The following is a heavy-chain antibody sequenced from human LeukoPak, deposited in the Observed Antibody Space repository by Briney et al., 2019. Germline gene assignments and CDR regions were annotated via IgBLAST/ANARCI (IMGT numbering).Heavy chain of an antibody. CDR2: TYPGNSET. D-gene: IGHD2-8*02. CDR3: TRGDIVLVSAVGAYNWFDS. J-gene: IGHJ5*01. V-gene: IGHV5-51*01. CDR1: GYSFTTYW. Sequence: GESPKISCQASGYSFTTYWIGWVRQVPGKGLEWTGVTYPGNSETRYSPSFRGQVTISGDKSISTAYLQWSSLKASDSAMYYCTRGDIVLVSAVGAYNWFDSWGQGTLVTVSS.